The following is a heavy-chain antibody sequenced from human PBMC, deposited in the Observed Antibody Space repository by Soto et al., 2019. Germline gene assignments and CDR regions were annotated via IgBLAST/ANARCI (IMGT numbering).Heavy chain of an antibody. Sequence: GGSLRLSCAASGFSFTSFVMHWIRQAPGKGLVWVSRISHDGAETTYADSVKGRFTISRDNAKNTLYLQMNNLRAEDTATYYCARDLNWLLFDYWGQGS. CDR1: GFSFTSFV. CDR2: ISHDGAET. CDR3: ARDLNWLLFDY. J-gene: IGHJ4*02. V-gene: IGHV3-74*01. D-gene: IGHD3-9*01.